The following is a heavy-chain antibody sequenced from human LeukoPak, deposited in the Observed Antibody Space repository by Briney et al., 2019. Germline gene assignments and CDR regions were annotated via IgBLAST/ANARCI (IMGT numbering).Heavy chain of an antibody. CDR3: ARPRYGSGSYYIDY. Sequence: SETLSLTCAVYGGSFSGYYWSWIRQPPGKGLEWIGSIYYSGSTYYNPSLKSRVTIFVDTSKNQFSLKLSSVTAADTAVYYCARPRYGSGSYYIDYWGQGTLVTVSS. J-gene: IGHJ4*02. V-gene: IGHV4-34*01. CDR2: IYYSGST. D-gene: IGHD3-10*01. CDR1: GGSFSGYY.